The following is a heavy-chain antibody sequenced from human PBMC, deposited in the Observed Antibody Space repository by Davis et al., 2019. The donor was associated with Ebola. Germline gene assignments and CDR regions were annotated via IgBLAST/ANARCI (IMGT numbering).Heavy chain of an antibody. V-gene: IGHV6-1*01. CDR3: ARGFLRDGFDI. CDR1: GDSVSSGG. J-gene: IGHJ3*02. D-gene: IGHD3-3*01. CDR2: TYYNSKWYN. Sequence: HSQTLSLTCAIYGDSVSSGGWNWIRQSPSRGLEWLGRTYYNSKWYNDYAMSVKGRITINPDTSKNQFSLQLNSVTPEDTAVYYCARGFLRDGFDIWGQGTMITVSS.